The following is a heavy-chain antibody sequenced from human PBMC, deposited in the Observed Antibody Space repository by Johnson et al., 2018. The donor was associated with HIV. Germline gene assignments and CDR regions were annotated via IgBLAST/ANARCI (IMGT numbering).Heavy chain of an antibody. J-gene: IGHJ3*02. V-gene: IGHV3-30-3*01. Sequence: QVQLVESGGGVVQPGRSLRLSCAASGFSFSSYAMHWVRQAPGKGLEWVAVISYDGSNKYYADSVKGRFTISRDNSKNTLYLQMNSLRAEDTAVYYCAKDRDYYGSGSPADAFDIWGQG. CDR1: GFSFSSYA. CDR2: ISYDGSNK. D-gene: IGHD3-10*01. CDR3: AKDRDYYGSGSPADAFDI.